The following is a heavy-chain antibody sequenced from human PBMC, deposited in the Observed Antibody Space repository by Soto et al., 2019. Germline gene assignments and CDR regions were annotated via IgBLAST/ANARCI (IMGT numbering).Heavy chain of an antibody. CDR2: ISYDGSNK. Sequence: QVQLVESGGGVVQPGRSLRLSCAASGFTFSSYGMHWVRQAPGKGLEWVAVISYDGSNKYYADSVKGRFTISRDNSKNTLYLQMNSLRAEDTAVYYCAKDPKRLPANWFDPWGQGTLVTVSS. J-gene: IGHJ5*02. CDR3: AKDPKRLPANWFDP. V-gene: IGHV3-30*18. CDR1: GFTFSSYG.